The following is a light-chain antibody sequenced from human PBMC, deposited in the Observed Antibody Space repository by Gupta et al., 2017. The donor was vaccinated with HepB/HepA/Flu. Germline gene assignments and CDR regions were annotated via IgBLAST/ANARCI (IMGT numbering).Light chain of an antibody. V-gene: IGKV1-27*01. CDR1: QDISNY. CDR2: GAS. CDR3: QKENSAPLT. Sequence: DIQMTQSPSSLSASVGDRVTITCRASQDISNYVAWFQQKPGKVPKLLIYGASTVKSGVPSSFSGSGSGTDFTLTISSRQPEDVATYYCQKENSAPLTFGHGTKVDFK. J-gene: IGKJ3*01.